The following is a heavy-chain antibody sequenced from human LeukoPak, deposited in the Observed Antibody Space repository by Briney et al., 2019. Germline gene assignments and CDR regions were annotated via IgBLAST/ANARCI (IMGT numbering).Heavy chain of an antibody. V-gene: IGHV6-1*01. CDR3: ASAILDAFDI. CDR2: TYYRSKWYN. J-gene: IGHJ3*02. Sequence: SQTLSLTCAISGDSVSSNSAAWNWLRQSPSRGLEWLGRTYYRSKWYNDYAVSVKSRITINPDTSKNQFSLQLNSVTPGDTAVYYCASAILDAFDIWGQGTMVTVSS. D-gene: IGHD2-15*01. CDR1: GDSVSSNSAA.